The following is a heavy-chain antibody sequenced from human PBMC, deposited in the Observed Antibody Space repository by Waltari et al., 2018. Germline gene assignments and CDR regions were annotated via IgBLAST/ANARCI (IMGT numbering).Heavy chain of an antibody. D-gene: IGHD6-19*01. CDR3: ARDRKYYSSGWSVIFDY. CDR2: IYTSGST. V-gene: IGHV3-53*01. Sequence: EVQLVESGGGLIQHGGSLRLSCAASGFRVSSPDMSWVRQAPGKGLEWVSVIYTSGSTDYADSVKGRFTISRDDSKNTLFLQMNNLRAEDTAVYYCARDRKYYSSGWSVIFDYWGQGTLVTVSS. CDR1: GFRVSSPD. J-gene: IGHJ4*02.